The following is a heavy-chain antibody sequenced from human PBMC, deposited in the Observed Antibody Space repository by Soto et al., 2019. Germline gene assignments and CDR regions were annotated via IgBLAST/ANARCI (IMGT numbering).Heavy chain of an antibody. CDR1: GGTFTSYT. D-gene: IGHD2-15*01. CDR2: IIRIIGKA. J-gene: IGHJ4*02. V-gene: IGHV1-69*08. Sequence: QVQLVQSGAEVKKPGSSVKVSCKASGGTFTSYTISWVRQAPGQGLEWMGRIIRIIGKANYAQKFQGRVTMTADKATSTAYMELSRLRSEDTAVYYCARGRIDATRGGGNPPDYWGQGTLVTVSS. CDR3: ARGRIDATRGGGNPPDY.